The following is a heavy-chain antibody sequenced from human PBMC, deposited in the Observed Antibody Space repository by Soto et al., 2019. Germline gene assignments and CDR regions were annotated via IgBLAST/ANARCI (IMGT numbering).Heavy chain of an antibody. CDR2: IKTDGSAN. D-gene: IGHD3-10*01. CDR3: VRDSDRRSYY. V-gene: IGHV3-7*04. J-gene: IGHJ4*02. Sequence: GGTLRLSCAASGFTLRSYWMRWVRQAPGKGLEWAASIKTDGSANYYVDSVKGRFTVSRDTAKNALYLQMNSLAAEDTAVFYCVRDSDRRSYYWGQRTLVTISS. CDR1: GFTLRSYW.